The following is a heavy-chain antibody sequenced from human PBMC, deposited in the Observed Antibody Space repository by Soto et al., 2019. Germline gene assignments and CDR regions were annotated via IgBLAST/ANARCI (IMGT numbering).Heavy chain of an antibody. J-gene: IGHJ6*02. V-gene: IGHV4-59*01. CDR2: IYYSGST. CDR3: ARGGGAVVPAAEYYYYYYGMDV. Sequence: QVQLQESGPGLVKPSETLSLTCTVSGGSISSYYWSWIRQPPGKGLEWNGYIYYSGSTNYHPSLKSRVTIEADSPKNQFSLELSSVSAADTDVYYCARGGGAVVPAAEYYYYYYGMDVWGQGTTVTVSS. CDR1: GGSISSYY. D-gene: IGHD2-2*01.